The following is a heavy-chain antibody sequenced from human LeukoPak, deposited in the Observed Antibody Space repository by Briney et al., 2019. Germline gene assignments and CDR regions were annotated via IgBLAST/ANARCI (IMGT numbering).Heavy chain of an antibody. CDR2: MYYSGST. V-gene: IGHV4-59*12. J-gene: IGHJ4*02. CDR1: GGSLSTYY. Sequence: SETLSLTCTVSGGSLSTYYWNWIRQPPGKGLEWIGLMYYSGSTDYNPSLKSRVTISVDTSKNRFSLKLSSVTAADTAVYYCARSGDYGSLDYWGQGTLVTVSS. CDR3: ARSGDYGSLDY. D-gene: IGHD4/OR15-4a*01.